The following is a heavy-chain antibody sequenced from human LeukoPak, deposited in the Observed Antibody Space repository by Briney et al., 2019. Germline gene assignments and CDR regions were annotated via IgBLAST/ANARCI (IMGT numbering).Heavy chain of an antibody. CDR1: GYTFTGYY. CDR3: ARDGELRFLEWPSSYYGMDV. D-gene: IGHD3-3*01. J-gene: IGHJ6*02. Sequence: ASVKVSCKASGYTFTGYYMHWVRQAPGQGLEWMGGINPNSGGTNYAQKFQGRVTMTRDTSISTAYMELSRLRSDDTAVYYCARDGELRFLEWPSSYYGMDVWGQGTTVTVSS. V-gene: IGHV1-2*02. CDR2: INPNSGGT.